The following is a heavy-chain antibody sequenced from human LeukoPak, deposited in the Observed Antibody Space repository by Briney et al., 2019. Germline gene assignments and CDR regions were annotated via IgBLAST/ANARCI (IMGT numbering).Heavy chain of an antibody. D-gene: IGHD6-19*01. CDR1: GFTFSSYG. J-gene: IGHJ4*02. V-gene: IGHV3-30*03. Sequence: GGSLRLSCAASGFTFSSYGMHWVRQAPGKGLEWVAAISYDGSNKYYADSVKGRFTISRDNSKNTLYLQMNSLRAEDTAVYYCARGGGSGWYWDYFDYWGQGTLVTVSS. CDR2: ISYDGSNK. CDR3: ARGGGSGWYWDYFDY.